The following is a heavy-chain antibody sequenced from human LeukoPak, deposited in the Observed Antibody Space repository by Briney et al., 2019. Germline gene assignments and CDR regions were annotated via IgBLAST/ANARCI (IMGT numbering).Heavy chain of an antibody. J-gene: IGHJ6*02. V-gene: IGHV4-34*01. CDR3: ARGRVWIDV. Sequence: SETLSLTCAVYGGSVSGYYWSWISQPRGKGLEWIGEINHSGSTNYNPSLKSRVTISVDTSKNQFSLKLSSVTAADTAVYYCARGRVWIDVWGQGTTVTVSS. D-gene: IGHD1-1*01. CDR2: INHSGST. CDR1: GGSVSGYY.